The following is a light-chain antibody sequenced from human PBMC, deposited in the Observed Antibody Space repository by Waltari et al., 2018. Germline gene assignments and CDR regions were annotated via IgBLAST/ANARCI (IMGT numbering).Light chain of an antibody. CDR3: CSYAGADSAVL. CDR1: NSDVGGYDF. J-gene: IGLJ2*01. Sequence: QSALTQPRSVSGSPGQSVTISCTGTNSDVGGYDFVSWYQQYPGKAPKLIIYDVYKRPPGVPDRFSGSKSGNTASLSISGLRNEDEADFYCCSYAGADSAVLFGGGTTLTVL. V-gene: IGLV2-11*01. CDR2: DVY.